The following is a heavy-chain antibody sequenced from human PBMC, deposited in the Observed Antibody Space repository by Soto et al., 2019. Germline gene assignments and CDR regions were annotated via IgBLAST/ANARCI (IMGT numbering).Heavy chain of an antibody. J-gene: IGHJ6*02. CDR1: GFTFDDYA. Sequence: GGYLRLSCAASGFTFDDYAMHWVRQAPGKGLEWVSLISGDGGSTYYADSVKGRFTISRDNSKNSLYLQMNSLRTEDTALYYCAKDKGYCSSTSCYYYYYYGMDVWGQGTTVTVSS. CDR2: ISGDGGST. CDR3: AKDKGYCSSTSCYYYYYYGMDV. V-gene: IGHV3-43*02. D-gene: IGHD2-2*01.